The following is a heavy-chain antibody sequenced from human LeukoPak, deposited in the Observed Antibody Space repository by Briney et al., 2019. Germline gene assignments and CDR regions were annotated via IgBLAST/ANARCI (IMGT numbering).Heavy chain of an antibody. CDR1: GYTFAGHY. D-gene: IGHD3-10*01. Sequence: ASVKVSCKASGYTFAGHYIHWVRQAPGQGLEWMGWINPNNGGTNYAQKFQGRVTMTRDTSISTAYMELSRLRSDDTAVYYCARDRWFGELLHTLPNWFDPWGQGTLVTVSS. J-gene: IGHJ5*02. CDR3: ARDRWFGELLHTLPNWFDP. CDR2: INPNNGGT. V-gene: IGHV1-2*02.